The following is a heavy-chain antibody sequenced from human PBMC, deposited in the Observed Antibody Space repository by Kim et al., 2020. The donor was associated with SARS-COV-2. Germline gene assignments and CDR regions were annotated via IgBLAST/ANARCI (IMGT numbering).Heavy chain of an antibody. CDR1: GFTFRDYG. V-gene: IGHV3-9*01. Sequence: GGSLRLSCAASGFTFRDYGMHWVRQAPGKGLEWVSGINWNSDTIEYANSAEGRFTISRDNAKSSICLQMNSLRIEDPALSYCEKDRGFRGRKMVLQYWGQRTLVTVSA. D-gene: IGHD3-10*01. J-gene: IGHJ4*02. CDR2: INWNSDTI. CDR3: EKDRGFRGRKMVLQY.